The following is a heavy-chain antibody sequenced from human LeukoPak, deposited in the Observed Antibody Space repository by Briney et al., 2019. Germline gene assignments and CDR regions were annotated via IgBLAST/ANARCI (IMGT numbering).Heavy chain of an antibody. Sequence: PSETLSLTCAVSGGSISSGGYSWSWIRQPPGKGLEWIGYLYHSGSTYYNPSLKSRVTISVDRSKNHFSLKLSSVTAADTAVYYCARADETAYYFDYWGQGTQVTVSS. V-gene: IGHV4-30-2*01. J-gene: IGHJ4*02. CDR2: LYHSGST. CDR3: ARADETAYYFDY. CDR1: GGSISSGGYS.